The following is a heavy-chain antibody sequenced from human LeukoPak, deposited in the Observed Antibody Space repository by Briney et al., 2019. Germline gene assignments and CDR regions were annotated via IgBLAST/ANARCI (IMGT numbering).Heavy chain of an antibody. Sequence: GGSLRLSCAASGFTFSSNAMSWVRQAPGKGLEWVSGISHSGSDTHYADSVKGRFTISRDNAKNTLYLQMNSLRAEDTAVYYCARDAVDTANAVWGQGTTVTVSS. J-gene: IGHJ6*02. V-gene: IGHV3-23*01. CDR3: ARDAVDTANAV. CDR2: ISHSGSDT. CDR1: GFTFSSNA. D-gene: IGHD5-18*01.